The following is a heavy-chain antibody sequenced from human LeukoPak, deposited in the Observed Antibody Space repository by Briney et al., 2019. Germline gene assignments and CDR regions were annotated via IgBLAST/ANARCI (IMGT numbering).Heavy chain of an antibody. D-gene: IGHD2-2*01. Sequence: GGSLRLSCAASGFTFSSYAMSWVRQAPGKGLEWVSAISGSGGSTYYANSVKGRFTISRDNSKNMLYLQMNSLRAEDTAVYYCAKDAPVNIVVVPAANSWGQGTLVTVSS. CDR2: ISGSGGST. CDR3: AKDAPVNIVVVPAANS. V-gene: IGHV3-23*01. J-gene: IGHJ4*02. CDR1: GFTFSSYA.